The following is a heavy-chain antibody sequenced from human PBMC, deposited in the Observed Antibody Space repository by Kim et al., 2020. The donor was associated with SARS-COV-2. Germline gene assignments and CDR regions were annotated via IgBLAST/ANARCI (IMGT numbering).Heavy chain of an antibody. V-gene: IGHV4-31*02. D-gene: IGHD3-3*01. Sequence: LKGRVTISADTAKNQFSLTLSSVTAADTAVYYCSRVARITIFGVVNSAFDIWGQGTMVTVSS. CDR3: SRVARITIFGVVNSAFDI. J-gene: IGHJ3*02.